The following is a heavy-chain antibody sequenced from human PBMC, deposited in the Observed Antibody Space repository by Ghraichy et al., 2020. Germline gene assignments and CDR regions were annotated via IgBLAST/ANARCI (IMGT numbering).Heavy chain of an antibody. CDR3: ARDSIVSFSVGGYMDV. V-gene: IGHV1-46*01. CDR2: INPSGGST. CDR1: GYTFTSYY. Sequence: ASVKVSCKASGYTFTSYYMHWVRQAPGQGLEWMGIINPSGGSTSYAQKFQGRVTMTRDTSTSTVYMELSSLRSEDTAVYYCARDSIVSFSVGGYMDVWGKGTTVTVSS. J-gene: IGHJ6*03. D-gene: IGHD1-26*01.